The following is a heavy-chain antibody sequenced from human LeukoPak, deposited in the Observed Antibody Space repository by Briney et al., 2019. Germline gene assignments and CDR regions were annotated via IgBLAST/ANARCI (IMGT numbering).Heavy chain of an antibody. CDR2: IKYDGNEK. D-gene: IGHD3-9*01. CDR1: GFSFSVSW. CDR3: AKHFDWNNYYYYMDV. Sequence: GGSLRLSCAASGFSFSVSWMSWVRQAPGKGLEWVANIKYDGNEKYYVDSVKGRFTISRDNAKNSLHLQMNSLRAEDTALYYCAKHFDWNNYYYYMDVWGKGTTVTVSS. J-gene: IGHJ6*03. V-gene: IGHV3-7*03.